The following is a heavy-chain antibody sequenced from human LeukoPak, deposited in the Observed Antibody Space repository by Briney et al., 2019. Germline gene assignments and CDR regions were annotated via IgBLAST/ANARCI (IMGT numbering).Heavy chain of an antibody. CDR2: ISGSGGST. CDR1: GFTFSSYA. Sequence: GGSLRLSCAASGFTFSSYAMSWVRQAPGKGLEWVSAISGSGGSTYYADSVKGRFTISRDNSKNTPYLQMNSLRAEDTAVYYCAKDVRFLEWLDPFDYWGQGTLVTVSS. D-gene: IGHD3-3*01. CDR3: AKDVRFLEWLDPFDY. J-gene: IGHJ4*02. V-gene: IGHV3-23*01.